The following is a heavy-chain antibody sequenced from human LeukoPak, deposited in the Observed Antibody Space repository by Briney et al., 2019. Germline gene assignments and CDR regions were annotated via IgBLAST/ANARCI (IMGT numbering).Heavy chain of an antibody. V-gene: IGHV3-33*06. D-gene: IGHD5-18*01. CDR2: IWYDGSNK. Sequence: GGSLRLSCAASGFTFSSYGMHWVRQAPGKGLEWVAVIWYDGSNKYYADSVKGRFTISRDNSKNTLYLQMNSLRAEDTAVYYCAKREWIQLWLPLSYWGQGTLVTVSS. CDR1: GFTFSSYG. CDR3: AKREWIQLWLPLSY. J-gene: IGHJ4*02.